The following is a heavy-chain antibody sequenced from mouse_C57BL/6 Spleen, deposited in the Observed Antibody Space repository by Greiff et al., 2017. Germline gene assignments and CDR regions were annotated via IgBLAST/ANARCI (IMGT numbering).Heavy chain of an antibody. CDR2: IDPSDSYT. V-gene: IGHV1-69*01. J-gene: IGHJ3*01. CDR1: GYTFTSYW. Sequence: QVQLQQPGAELVMPGASVKLSCKASGYTFTSYWMHWVKQRPGQGLEWIGDIDPSDSYTNYNQKFKGKSTLTVDKSSSTAYMQLSSLTSEDSAVYYCARGGTTVDAYWGQGTLVTVSA. D-gene: IGHD2-14*01. CDR3: ARGGTTVDAY.